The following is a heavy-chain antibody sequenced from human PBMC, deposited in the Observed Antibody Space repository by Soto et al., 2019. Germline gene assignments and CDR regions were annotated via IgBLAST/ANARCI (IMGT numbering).Heavy chain of an antibody. J-gene: IGHJ5*02. D-gene: IGHD1-1*01. CDR1: GASISGFY. V-gene: IGHV4-4*07. Sequence: SETLSLTCTVSGASISGFYWSWIRKSAGKVLEWIGRIYATGTTDYNPSLKGRVMMSVDTSKKQFSLKLRSVTAADTAVYYCVRDGTKTLRDWFDPWGQGISVNVSS. CDR2: IYATGTT. CDR3: VRDGTKTLRDWFDP.